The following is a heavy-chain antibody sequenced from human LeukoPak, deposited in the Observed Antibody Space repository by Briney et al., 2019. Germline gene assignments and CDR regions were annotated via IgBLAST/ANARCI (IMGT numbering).Heavy chain of an antibody. CDR2: IYPGDSDT. CDR3: ARQTKGGITMVRGVLSDAFDI. V-gene: IGHV5-51*01. J-gene: IGHJ3*02. CDR1: GYRFTSYW. Sequence: GESLKISCKGSGYRFTSYWIGWVRQMPGKGLEWMGIIYPGDSDTRYSPSFQGQVTISADKSISTAYLQWSSLKASDTAMYYCARQTKGGITMVRGVLSDAFDIWGQGTMVTVSS. D-gene: IGHD3-10*01.